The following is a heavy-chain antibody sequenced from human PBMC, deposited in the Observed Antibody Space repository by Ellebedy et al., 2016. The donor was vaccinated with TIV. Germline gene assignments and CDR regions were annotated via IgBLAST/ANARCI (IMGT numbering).Heavy chain of an antibody. CDR2: VHTSGTP. CDR1: GDYISSHY. CDR3: ARLCSSFSCSGAFDF. V-gene: IGHV4-4*07. D-gene: IGHD3-10*02. J-gene: IGHJ4*02. Sequence: SETLSLXXTVSGDYISSHYWNWIRQPAGEGLDWIGRVHTSGTPNYKPSLKSRVTMSIDKSKNQFSLKLNSVTAADTAIYYCARLCSSFSCSGAFDFWGQGILVTVSS.